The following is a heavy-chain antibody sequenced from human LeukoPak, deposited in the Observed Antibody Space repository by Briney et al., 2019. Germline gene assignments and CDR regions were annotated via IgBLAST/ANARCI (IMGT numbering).Heavy chain of an antibody. CDR2: IYTSGST. D-gene: IGHD3-3*01. Sequence: PSETLSLTCTVSGGSISSGSYYWSWIRQPAGKGLEWIGRIYTSGSTNYNPSLKSRVTISVDTSKNQFPLKLSSVTAADTAVYYCAREGSNYDFWSGYYNFDYWGQGTLVTVSS. J-gene: IGHJ4*02. CDR3: AREGSNYDFWSGYYNFDY. CDR1: GGSISSGSYY. V-gene: IGHV4-61*02.